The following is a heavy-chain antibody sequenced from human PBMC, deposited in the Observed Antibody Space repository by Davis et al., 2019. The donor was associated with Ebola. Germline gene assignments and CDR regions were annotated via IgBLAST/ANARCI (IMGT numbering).Heavy chain of an antibody. D-gene: IGHD2-15*01. CDR2: LGTSADT. Sequence: PGGSLRLSCAASGFNFNSYAMNWARQAPGKGLEWVSTLGTSADTYYADSVKGRFTISRDNSKNTLYLQMNGLRVEDTAIYYCAKDTRDIWFDMWGQGTMVTVSS. CDR1: GFNFNSYA. CDR3: AKDTRDIWFDM. V-gene: IGHV3-23*01. J-gene: IGHJ3*02.